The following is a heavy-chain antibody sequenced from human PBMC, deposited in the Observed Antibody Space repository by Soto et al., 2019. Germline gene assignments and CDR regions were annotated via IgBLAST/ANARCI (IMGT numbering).Heavy chain of an antibody. CDR1: GFTLSGSA. J-gene: IGHJ1*01. D-gene: IGHD4-17*01. CDR3: TRTDYGGNSGNADH. CDR2: IRSQANNFAT. Sequence: EMQLVESGGGLVQPGGSLKLSCTVSGFTLSGSAIHWVRQAPGRGLEWVGRIRSQANNFATEYGASVKGRFTISRDDSKNTAYLPMNSLNPEDTAVYFCTRTDYGGNSGNADHWGQGTLVTVSS. V-gene: IGHV3-73*02.